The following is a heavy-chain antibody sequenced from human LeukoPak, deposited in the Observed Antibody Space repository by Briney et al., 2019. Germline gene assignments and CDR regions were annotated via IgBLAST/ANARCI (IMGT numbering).Heavy chain of an antibody. CDR2: ISSSGSTI. CDR3: ARDPLYGETIDDCRGTGCFDY. CDR1: GFTFSSYE. D-gene: IGHD4-17*01. V-gene: IGHV3-48*03. J-gene: IGHJ4*02. Sequence: QPGGSLRLSCAASGFTFSSYEMNWVRQAPGKGLEWVSYISSSGSTIYYADSVKGRFTISRDNAKNSLYLQMNSLRAEDTAVYYCARDPLYGETIDDCRGTGCFDYWGQGTLVTVSS.